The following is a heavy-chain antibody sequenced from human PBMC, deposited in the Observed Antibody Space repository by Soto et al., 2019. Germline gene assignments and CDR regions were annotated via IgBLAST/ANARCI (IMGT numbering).Heavy chain of an antibody. CDR3: SNDSFFFQAEDVIRDVRSVSAFLLNRSSDL. J-gene: IGHJ2*01. D-gene: IGHD3-10*02. CDR2: ISDRGGST. V-gene: IGHV3-23*01. Sequence: QGKWLEWVAAISDRGGSTYYSDSVKGRFTISRDNSKNTLYRQMISLRLEDTAVYYCSNDSFFFQAEDVIRDVRSVSAFLLNRSSDL.